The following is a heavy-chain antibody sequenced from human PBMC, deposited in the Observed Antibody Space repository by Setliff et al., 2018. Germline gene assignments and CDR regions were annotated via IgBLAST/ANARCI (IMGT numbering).Heavy chain of an antibody. V-gene: IGHV4-4*07. Sequence: KASETLSLTCTVSGGSISSYYWSWIRQPAGKGLEWIGHIYIGGSANYNPSPKSRVTMSIDTSKNQFSLKLNSVTAADMAVYYCAREQWLDPPGYYYMDVWAKGTTVTVSS. D-gene: IGHD6-19*01. CDR2: IYIGGSA. CDR1: GGSISSYY. CDR3: AREQWLDPPGYYYMDV. J-gene: IGHJ6*03.